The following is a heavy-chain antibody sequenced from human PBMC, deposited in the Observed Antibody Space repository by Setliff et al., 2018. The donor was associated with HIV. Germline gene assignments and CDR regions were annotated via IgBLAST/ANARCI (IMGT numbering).Heavy chain of an antibody. CDR2: VYYRGRT. CDR1: GGSMSSSGPGYY. Sequence: TLSLTCTVSGGSMSSSGPGYYWGWIRQTPGGGLEWIGSVYYRGRTYYNPSLKSRVTISVDTSKNQLSLRLTSMAAADTAMYYCARSQPDTIFGVVTFDCWGQGKMVTVSS. V-gene: IGHV4-39*01. D-gene: IGHD3-3*01. J-gene: IGHJ4*02. CDR3: ARSQPDTIFGVVTFDC.